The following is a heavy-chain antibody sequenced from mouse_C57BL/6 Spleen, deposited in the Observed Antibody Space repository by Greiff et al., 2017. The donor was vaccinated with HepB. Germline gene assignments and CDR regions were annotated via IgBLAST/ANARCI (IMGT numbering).Heavy chain of an antibody. CDR1: GYSFTDYN. CDR2: INPNYGTT. CDR3: ARPHTKVGGYAMDY. Sequence: EVHLVESGPELVKPGASVKISCKASGYSFTDYNMNWVKQSNGKSLEWIGVINPNYGTTSYNQQFKGKATLTVDQSSSTAYMQLNSLTSEDSAVYYCARPHTKVGGYAMDYWGQGTSVTVAS. V-gene: IGHV1-39*01. J-gene: IGHJ4*01. D-gene: IGHD1-1*01.